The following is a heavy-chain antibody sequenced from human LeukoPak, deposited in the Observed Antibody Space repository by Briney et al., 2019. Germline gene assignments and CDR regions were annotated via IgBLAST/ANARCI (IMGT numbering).Heavy chain of an antibody. Sequence: PGGSLRLSCAVSGLTFSNYWMHWVRQAPGKGLVWVSRISNDGTSTSYADSVKGRFTISRDNAKNTLYLQMNSLRGEDTAVYYCTTDPTNFDLWGRGTLVTVSS. V-gene: IGHV3-74*01. CDR3: TTDPTNFDL. J-gene: IGHJ2*01. CDR2: ISNDGTST. CDR1: GLTFSNYW.